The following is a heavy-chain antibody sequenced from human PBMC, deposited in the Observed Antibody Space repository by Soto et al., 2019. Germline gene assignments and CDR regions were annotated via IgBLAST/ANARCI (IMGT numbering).Heavy chain of an antibody. J-gene: IGHJ3*02. D-gene: IGHD6-19*01. CDR1: GYTFTSYY. Sequence: ASVKVSCKASGYTFTSYYMHWVRQAPGQGLEWMGIINPSGGSTSYAQKFQGRVTMTRDTSTSTVYMELSSLRSEDAAVYYCAREYSSGPENPPDAFDIWGQGTMVTVSS. CDR3: AREYSSGPENPPDAFDI. CDR2: INPSGGST. V-gene: IGHV1-46*01.